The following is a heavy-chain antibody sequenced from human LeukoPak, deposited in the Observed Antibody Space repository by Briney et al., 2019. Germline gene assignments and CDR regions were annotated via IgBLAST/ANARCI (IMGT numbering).Heavy chain of an antibody. V-gene: IGHV4-34*01. Sequence: SETLSLTCAVYGGSFSGYYWSWIRQPPGKGLEWIGEINHSGSTNYNPSLKSRVTISVDTSKNQFSLKLSSVTAADTAVYYCARDSSYYDSSGNTNWFDPWGQGTLVTVSS. J-gene: IGHJ5*02. D-gene: IGHD3-22*01. CDR1: GGSFSGYY. CDR2: INHSGST. CDR3: ARDSSYYDSSGNTNWFDP.